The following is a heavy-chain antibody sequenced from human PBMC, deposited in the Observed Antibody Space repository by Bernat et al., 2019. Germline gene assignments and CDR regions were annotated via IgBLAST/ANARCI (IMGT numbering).Heavy chain of an antibody. CDR2: IKSKADGGTT. Sequence: EVQLLESGGGLVKPGGSLRLSCAASGFTFIDAWMNWVRQAPGKGLEFIGRIKSKADGGTTDYAAPVKGRFTISRDDSQNMVYLQMNDLKTDDTALYYCTTNQTPRECNGENCYDSWGQGALVTVSS. J-gene: IGHJ4*02. CDR3: TTNQTPRECNGENCYDS. D-gene: IGHD2-8*01. V-gene: IGHV3-15*01. CDR1: GFTFIDAW.